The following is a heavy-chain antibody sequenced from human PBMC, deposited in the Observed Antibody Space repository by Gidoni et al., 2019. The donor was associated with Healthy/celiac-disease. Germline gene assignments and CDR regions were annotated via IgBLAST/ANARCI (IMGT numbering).Heavy chain of an antibody. CDR3: AKGHDYVWGSYRRFDY. CDR2: ISGSGGST. V-gene: IGHV3-23*04. CDR1: GFTFRSYA. Sequence: EVQLVESGGGLVQPGGSLRLSCAASGFTFRSYAMSWVRQAPGKGLEWVSAISGSGGSTYYADSVKGRFTISRDNSKNTRYLQMNSLRAEDTAVYYCAKGHDYVWGSYRRFDYWGQGTLVTVSS. D-gene: IGHD3-16*02. J-gene: IGHJ4*02.